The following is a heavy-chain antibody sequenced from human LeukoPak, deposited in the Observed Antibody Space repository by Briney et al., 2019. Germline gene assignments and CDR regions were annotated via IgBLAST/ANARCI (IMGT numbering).Heavy chain of an antibody. V-gene: IGHV3-23*01. D-gene: IGHD3-3*01. J-gene: IGHJ5*02. Sequence: GGSLRLSCAASGFTFSSYAMSWVRQAPGKGLEWVSAISGSGDSTYYADSVKGRFTVSRDNSKNTLYLQMNSLRAEDTAVYYCAKDPVLRFLEWLPRGWFDPWGQGTLVTVSS. CDR3: AKDPVLRFLEWLPRGWFDP. CDR1: GFTFSSYA. CDR2: ISGSGDST.